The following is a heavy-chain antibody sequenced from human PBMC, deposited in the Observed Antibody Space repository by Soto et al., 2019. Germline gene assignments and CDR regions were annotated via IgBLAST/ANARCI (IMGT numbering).Heavy chain of an antibody. J-gene: IGHJ6*02. CDR2: IIPIFGTA. V-gene: IGHV1-69*12. Sequence: QVQLVQSGAEVKKPGSSVKVSCKASGGTFSSYAISWVRQAPGQGLEWMEGIIPIFGTANYAQKFQGRVTITADESTSTAYMELSSLRSEDTAVYYCASAIPNDDYYYYGMDVWGQGTTVTVSS. CDR1: GGTFSSYA. CDR3: ASAIPNDDYYYYGMDV. D-gene: IGHD3-16*01.